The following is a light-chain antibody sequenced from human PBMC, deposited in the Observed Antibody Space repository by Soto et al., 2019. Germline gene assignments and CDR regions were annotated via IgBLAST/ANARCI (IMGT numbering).Light chain of an antibody. Sequence: EVVMTQSPATLSVSPGERATLSCRASQSVSRNLAWYQQRPGKPPRLVMYGASTRATGIPARFSGSGSGTEFNLTISSLQSEDCVVYYCHHYNNWPPYTFGQGTKLEIK. CDR1: QSVSRN. CDR3: HHYNNWPPYT. CDR2: GAS. J-gene: IGKJ2*01. V-gene: IGKV3-15*01.